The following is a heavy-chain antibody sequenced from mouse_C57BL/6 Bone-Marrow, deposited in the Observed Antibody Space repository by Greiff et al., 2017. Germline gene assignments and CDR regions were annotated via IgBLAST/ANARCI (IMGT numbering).Heavy chain of an antibody. CDR1: GYTFTSYG. V-gene: IGHV1-81*01. D-gene: IGHD1-1*01. Sequence: QVQLQQSGAELARPGASVKLSCKASGYTFTSYGISWVKQRTGQGLEWIGEIYPRSGNPYYNEKFKGKATLTADKSSSTANMELRSLTSEDSAVYFWARQRLRKRGYAMDYGGQGTSVTVSS. CDR3: ARQRLRKRGYAMDY. CDR2: IYPRSGNP. J-gene: IGHJ4*01.